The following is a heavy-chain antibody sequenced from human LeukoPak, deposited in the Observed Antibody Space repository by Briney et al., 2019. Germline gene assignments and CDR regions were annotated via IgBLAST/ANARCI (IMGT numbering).Heavy chain of an antibody. V-gene: IGHV3-11*04. CDR2: ISGSGSSI. Sequence: GGSLRLSCAASGFIFNNGWMSWVRQAPGKGLEWISYISGSGSSIFYADSLQGRFTVSRDNAKNSVYLQMNSLRAEDTAVYYCAREGGFGYDDAFDTWGHGTTVTVSS. CDR1: GFIFNNGW. CDR3: AREGGFGYDDAFDT. D-gene: IGHD3-16*02. J-gene: IGHJ3*02.